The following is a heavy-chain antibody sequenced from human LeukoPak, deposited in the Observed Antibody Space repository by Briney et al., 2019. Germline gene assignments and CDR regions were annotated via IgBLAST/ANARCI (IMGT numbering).Heavy chain of an antibody. CDR3: ARDVAAAGVDP. V-gene: IGHV1-18*01. CDR2: ISGYNGNT. D-gene: IGHD6-13*01. CDR1: GYTFTTSG. J-gene: IGHJ5*02. Sequence: ASVRVSCKASGYTFTTSGTSWVRQAPGQGLEWKGWISGYNGNTDYAQKFQGRVTMTTDISTSTAYMELRSLRSDDTAVYYCARDVAAAGVDPWGQGTLVIVSS.